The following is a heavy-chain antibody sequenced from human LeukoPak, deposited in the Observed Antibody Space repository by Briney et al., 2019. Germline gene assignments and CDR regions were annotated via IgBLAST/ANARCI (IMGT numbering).Heavy chain of an antibody. CDR2: IYYIGST. CDR3: ARAGDGNNKLDYFDY. D-gene: IGHD5-24*01. V-gene: IGHV4-59*01. CDR1: GGSISSYY. Sequence: PSETLSLTCTVSGGSISSYYWNWVRQSPGKGLEWIGYIYYIGSTNYNPSLKSRVTMSVDMSNNQLSLKLTSVTTADTAVYYCARAGDGNNKLDYFDYWGQGTLVTVSS. J-gene: IGHJ4*02.